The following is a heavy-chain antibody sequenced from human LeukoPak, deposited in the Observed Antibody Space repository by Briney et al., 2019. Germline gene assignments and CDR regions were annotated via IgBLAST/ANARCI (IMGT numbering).Heavy chain of an antibody. D-gene: IGHD5-12*01. CDR2: INHSGST. J-gene: IGHJ5*02. V-gene: IGHV4-34*01. CDR1: GGSFSGYD. CDR3: ARVGRWINYSSGYDNRRQPKHNWFDP. Sequence: SETLSLTCAVYGGSFSGYDWSWIGQPPGKGLEWIGEINHSGSTNYNPSLKSRVTISVDTSKNQLSLKLSSVTAADTAVYYCARVGRWINYSSGYDNRRQPKHNWFDPWGQGTLVTVSS.